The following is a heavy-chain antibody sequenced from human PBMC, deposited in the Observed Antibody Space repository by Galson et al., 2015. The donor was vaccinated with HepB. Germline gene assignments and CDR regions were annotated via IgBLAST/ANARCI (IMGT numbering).Heavy chain of an antibody. V-gene: IGHV1-46*03. Sequence: SVKVSCKASGYTFTSYYMHWVRQAPGQGLEWMGIINPSGGSTSYAQKFQGRVTMTRDTSTSTVYMELSSLRSEDTAVYYCARPRVYGDYVDAFDIWGQGTMVTVSS. CDR1: GYTFTSYY. CDR2: INPSGGST. J-gene: IGHJ3*02. D-gene: IGHD4-17*01. CDR3: ARPRVYGDYVDAFDI.